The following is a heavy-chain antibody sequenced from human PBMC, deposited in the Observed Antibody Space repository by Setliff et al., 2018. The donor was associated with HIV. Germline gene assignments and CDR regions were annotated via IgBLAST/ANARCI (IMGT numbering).Heavy chain of an antibody. CDR1: GGSFSGYY. CDR2: INHSGIT. Sequence: SETLSLTCAVYGGSFSGYYWSWIRQSPGTGLEWIGVINHSGITNYNPTLKSRVTISTDTSKNQFSLRLNSVTAADTAVYYCARVRLRVPPSIFDYWGQGALVTVSS. J-gene: IGHJ4*02. CDR3: ARVRLRVPPSIFDY. D-gene: IGHD2-2*01. V-gene: IGHV4-34*01.